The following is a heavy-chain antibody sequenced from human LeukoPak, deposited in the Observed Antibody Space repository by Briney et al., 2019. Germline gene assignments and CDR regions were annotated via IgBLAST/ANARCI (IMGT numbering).Heavy chain of an antibody. D-gene: IGHD2-15*01. V-gene: IGHV1-69*13. CDR3: ARVRASATPIWFDP. J-gene: IGHJ5*02. CDR1: GDNMNTYA. Sequence: SVKVSCKASGDNMNTYAMSWVRLAPGQGPEWMGVVIPIYGTANYATKFQGRLTITADESTSTASMELRSLKVEDTAVYYCARVRASATPIWFDPWGQGTLVTVSS. CDR2: VIPIYGTA.